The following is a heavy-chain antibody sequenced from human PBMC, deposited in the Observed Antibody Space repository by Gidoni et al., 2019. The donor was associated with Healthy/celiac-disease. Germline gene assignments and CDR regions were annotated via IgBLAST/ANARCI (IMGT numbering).Heavy chain of an antibody. CDR1: GDSVSSNSPA. J-gene: IGHJ6*02. Sequence: QVQLQQSGPGLVQPSQTLSLTCAIPGDSVSSNSPAWNWTRQSPSRGLEWLGRTYYRSKWYNDYAVSVKSRITINPDTSKNQFALQLNSVTPEDTAVYYCARGHYAMRYYYYGMDVWGQGTTVTVSS. CDR2: TYYRSKWYN. D-gene: IGHD4-17*01. CDR3: ARGHYAMRYYYYGMDV. V-gene: IGHV6-1*01.